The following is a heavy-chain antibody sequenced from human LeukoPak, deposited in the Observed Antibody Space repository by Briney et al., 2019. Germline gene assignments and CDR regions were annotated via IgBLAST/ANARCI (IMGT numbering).Heavy chain of an antibody. CDR1: GYTFTSYY. Sequence: ASVKVSCKASGYTFTSYYMHWVRQAPGQGLEWLGIINPSGGSTSYAQKFQGRVTMTRDTSTSTVYMELSSLRSEDTAVYYCARRYCSSTSCYGYGDYWGQGTLVTVSS. J-gene: IGHJ4*02. D-gene: IGHD2-2*01. V-gene: IGHV1-46*01. CDR3: ARRYCSSTSCYGYGDY. CDR2: INPSGGST.